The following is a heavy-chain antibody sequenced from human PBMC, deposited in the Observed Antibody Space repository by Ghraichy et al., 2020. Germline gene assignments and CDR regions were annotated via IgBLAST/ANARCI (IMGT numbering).Heavy chain of an antibody. D-gene: IGHD6-19*01. CDR1: GFSIRNYW. Sequence: GGSLRLSCGASGFSIRNYWMTWVRQAPGKGPEWVANIKQDASEIYYVDSVKGRFTISRDNAKNSLYLQMQSLGAEDTAVYYCTRTNVAVAGMDWGQGTLVTVSS. CDR2: IKQDASEI. V-gene: IGHV3-7*03. J-gene: IGHJ4*02. CDR3: TRTNVAVAGMD.